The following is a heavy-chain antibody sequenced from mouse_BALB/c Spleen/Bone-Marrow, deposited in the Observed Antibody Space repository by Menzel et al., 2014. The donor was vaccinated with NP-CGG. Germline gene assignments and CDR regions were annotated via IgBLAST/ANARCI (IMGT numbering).Heavy chain of an antibody. V-gene: IGHV1S126*01. D-gene: IGHD2-10*02. J-gene: IGHJ4*01. CDR1: GYTFTSYW. CDR3: TRQYGNYYTMDY. Sequence: QAQLKESGAELVRPGASVKVSRKASGYTFTSYWINWVKQRPGQGLEWIGNIYPSDSYTNYNQNFKDKATLTVDKSSSTAYMQLSRTISEESTVNYCTRQYGNYYTMDYWGQGTLVPDST. CDR2: IYPSDSYT.